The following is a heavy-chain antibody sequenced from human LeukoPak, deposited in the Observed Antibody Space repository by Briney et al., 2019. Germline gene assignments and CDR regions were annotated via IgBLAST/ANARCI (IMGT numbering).Heavy chain of an antibody. CDR3: ARGPYSSGYGNYYMDV. CDR1: GGSFSGYY. D-gene: IGHD6-19*01. Sequence: SETLSLTCAVYGGSFSGYYWSWIRQPPGKGLEWIGEINHSGRNNYNPSLKSRVTISLDTSKNQFSLKLSSVTAADTAVYYCARGPYSSGYGNYYMDVWGKGTTVTVSS. V-gene: IGHV4-34*01. CDR2: INHSGRN. J-gene: IGHJ6*03.